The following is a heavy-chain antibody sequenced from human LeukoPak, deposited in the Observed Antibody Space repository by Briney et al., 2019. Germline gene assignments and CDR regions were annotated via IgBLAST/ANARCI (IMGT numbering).Heavy chain of an antibody. CDR2: IYWDDDK. CDR1: GFSLSTSGVG. V-gene: IGHV2-5*02. J-gene: IGHJ3*02. D-gene: IGHD3-22*01. CDR3: ALTYYYDSSGYYSGAFDI. Sequence: SGPTLVNPTQTLTLTCTFSGFSLSTSGVGVGWIRQPPGKALEWLALIYWDDDKRYSPSLKSRLTITKDTSKNQVVLTMTNMDPVDTATYYCALTYYYDSSGYYSGAFDIWGQGTMVTVSS.